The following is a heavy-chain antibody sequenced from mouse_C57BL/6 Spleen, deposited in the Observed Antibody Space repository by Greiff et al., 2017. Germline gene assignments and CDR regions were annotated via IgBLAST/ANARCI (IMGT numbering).Heavy chain of an antibody. CDR1: GFSFNTYA. J-gene: IGHJ4*01. Sequence: EVQLVESGGGLVQPKGSLKLSCAASGFSFNTYAMNWVRQAPGKGLEWVARIRSKSNNYATYYADSVKDRFTISRDDSESMHYLQMNNLKTEDTAMYYCVRHGGGYAMDYWGQGTSVTVSS. CDR3: VRHGGGYAMDY. CDR2: IRSKSNNYAT. V-gene: IGHV10-1*01.